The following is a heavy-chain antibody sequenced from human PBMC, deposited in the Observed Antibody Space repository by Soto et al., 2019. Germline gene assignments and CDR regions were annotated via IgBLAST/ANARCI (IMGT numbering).Heavy chain of an antibody. CDR1: VGTFSSYT. CDR3: ARDAPYYDILTGHV. V-gene: IGHV1-69*04. J-gene: IGHJ4*02. D-gene: IGHD3-9*01. Sequence: SVKVSCKASVGTFSSYTISWVQQAPGQGLEWMGRIIPILGIANYAQKFQGRVTITADKSTSTAYMELSSLRSEDTAVYYCARDAPYYDILTGHVWGQGTLVTVSS. CDR2: IIPILGIA.